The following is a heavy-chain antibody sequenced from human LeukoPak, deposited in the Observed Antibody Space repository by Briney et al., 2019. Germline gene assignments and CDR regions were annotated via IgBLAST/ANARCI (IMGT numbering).Heavy chain of an antibody. D-gene: IGHD4-17*01. CDR1: GGSISSYY. CDR2: IYYSGST. CDR3: ARDRGGAYGDYGYYYYYGMDV. V-gene: IGHV4-59*01. J-gene: IGHJ6*02. Sequence: SETLSLTCTVSGGSISSYYWSWIRQPPGKGLERIGYIYYSGSTNYNPSLKSRVTISVDTSKNQFSLKLSSVTAADTAVYYCARDRGGAYGDYGYYYYYGMDVWGQGTTVTVSS.